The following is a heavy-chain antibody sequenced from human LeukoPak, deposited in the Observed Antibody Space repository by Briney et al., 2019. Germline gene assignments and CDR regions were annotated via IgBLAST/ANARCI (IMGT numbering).Heavy chain of an antibody. J-gene: IGHJ6*03. D-gene: IGHD3-3*01. Sequence: PSETLSLTCPVSGSSINSADYWGWIRQPPGKGLEYIGSIFHSGRAYYNPSLESRITISMDTSKNQFSLKLDPVTAADTAVYYCARAVERYNFWSGYYRTDYYYYMDVWGKGTTVTGSS. CDR1: GSSINSADY. CDR2: IFHSGRA. V-gene: IGHV4-38-2*02. CDR3: ARAVERYNFWSGYYRTDYYYYMDV.